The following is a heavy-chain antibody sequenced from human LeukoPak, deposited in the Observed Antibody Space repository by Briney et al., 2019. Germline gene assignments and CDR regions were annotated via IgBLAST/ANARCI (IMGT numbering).Heavy chain of an antibody. Sequence: SQTLSLTCTVSGGSISSYYWSWIRQPPGKGLEWIGYIYYSGSTNYNPSLKSQVTISVDTSKNQFSLKLSSVTAADTAVYYCAREYSSSSDAFDIWGQGTMVTVSS. D-gene: IGHD6-6*01. CDR1: GGSISSYY. V-gene: IGHV4-59*08. CDR3: AREYSSSSDAFDI. J-gene: IGHJ3*02. CDR2: IYYSGST.